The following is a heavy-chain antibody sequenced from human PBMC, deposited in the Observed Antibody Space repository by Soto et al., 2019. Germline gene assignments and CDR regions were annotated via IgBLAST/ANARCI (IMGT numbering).Heavy chain of an antibody. CDR2: INHSGST. CDR1: GGSFSGYY. CDR3: ARLVTRYQYYYGSGSRDLYYMDF. J-gene: IGHJ6*03. V-gene: IGHV4-34*01. Sequence: SETLSLTCAVYGGSFSGYYWSWIRQPPGKGLEWIGEINHSGSTNYNPSLKSRVTISVDTSKNQFSLKLSSVTAADTAVYYGARLVTRYQYYYGSGSRDLYYMDFWRNGTTVTVS. D-gene: IGHD3-10*01.